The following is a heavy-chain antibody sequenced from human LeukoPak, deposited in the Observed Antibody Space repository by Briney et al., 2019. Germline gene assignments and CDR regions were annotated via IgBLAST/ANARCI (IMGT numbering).Heavy chain of an antibody. J-gene: IGHJ4*02. CDR1: GGSFSGYY. Sequence: PSETLSLTCAVYGGSFSGYYWSWIRQPPGKGLEWIGYIYYSGSTNYNPSLKSRVTISVDTSKNQFSLKLSSVTAADTAVYYCARINHGYSSGWSFDYWGQGTLVTVSS. V-gene: IGHV4-59*01. CDR3: ARINHGYSSGWSFDY. CDR2: IYYSGST. D-gene: IGHD6-19*01.